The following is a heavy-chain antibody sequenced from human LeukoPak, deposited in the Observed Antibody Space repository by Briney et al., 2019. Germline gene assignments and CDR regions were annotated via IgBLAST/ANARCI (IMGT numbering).Heavy chain of an antibody. CDR3: ARGTYYYDSSGHYYVVKNRYYFDY. CDR2: ISSSSSYI. D-gene: IGHD3-22*01. V-gene: IGHV3-21*01. Sequence: GGSLRLSCAASGFTFSSYSMNWVRQAPGKGLEWVSSISSSSSYIYYADSVKGRFTISRDNAKNSLYLQMNSLRAEDTAVYYCARGTYYYDSSGHYYVVKNRYYFDYWGQGTPVTVSS. CDR1: GFTFSSYS. J-gene: IGHJ4*02.